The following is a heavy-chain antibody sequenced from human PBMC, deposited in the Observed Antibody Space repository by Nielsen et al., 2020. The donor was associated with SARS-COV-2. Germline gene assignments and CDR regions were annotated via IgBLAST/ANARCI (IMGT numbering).Heavy chain of an antibody. V-gene: IGHV3-23*01. J-gene: IGHJ5*02. CDR2: ISGSGGST. Sequence: GESLKISCAASGFTFSSYAMSWVRQAPGRGLEWVSAISGSGGSTYYADSVKGRFTISRDNSKNTLYLQMNSLSAEDTAVYYSLIFGVVKIDPWGQGTLVTVSS. CDR1: GFTFSSYA. D-gene: IGHD3-3*01. CDR3: LIFGVVKIDP.